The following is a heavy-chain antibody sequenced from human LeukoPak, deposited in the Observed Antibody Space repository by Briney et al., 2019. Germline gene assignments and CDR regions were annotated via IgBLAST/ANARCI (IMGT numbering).Heavy chain of an antibody. V-gene: IGHV5-51*01. Sequence: GESLNISCKGSGYRFTSYWIGWVRQMPGKGLEWMGIIYPGDSDTRYSPSFQGQVTISADTSSTTALLQCTSPQAADPAVYYCARRGDSSGYFDYWGQGTLVTVSS. CDR3: ARRGDSSGYFDY. D-gene: IGHD3-22*01. CDR1: GYRFTSYW. CDR2: IYPGDSDT. J-gene: IGHJ4*02.